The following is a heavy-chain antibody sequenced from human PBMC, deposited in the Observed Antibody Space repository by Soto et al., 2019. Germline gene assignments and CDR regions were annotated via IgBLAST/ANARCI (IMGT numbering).Heavy chain of an antibody. CDR2: ISGSGGST. Sequence: GGSLRLSCAASGFTFSSYAMSWVRQAPGKGLEWVSAISGSGGSTYYADSVKGRFTISRDNSKNTLYLQMNSLRAEDTAVYYCAKNHRYGDYPDDAFDIWGQGTMVTVSS. CDR1: GFTFSSYA. D-gene: IGHD4-17*01. J-gene: IGHJ3*02. V-gene: IGHV3-23*01. CDR3: AKNHRYGDYPDDAFDI.